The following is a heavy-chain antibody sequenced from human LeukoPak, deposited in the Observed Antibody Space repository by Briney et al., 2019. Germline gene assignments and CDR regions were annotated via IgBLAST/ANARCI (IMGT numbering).Heavy chain of an antibody. CDR2: ISAYNGNT. CDR1: GYTFTNYG. V-gene: IGHV1-18*01. Sequence: ASVKVSCKASGYTFTNYGISWVRQAPGQGLEWMGWISAYNGNTYYAQKLQGRVTMTTDTSTTTAYMELRSLRSDDTAVYYCARMSGYSGYDSNDYWGQGTLVTVSS. CDR3: ARMSGYSGYDSNDY. J-gene: IGHJ4*02. D-gene: IGHD5-12*01.